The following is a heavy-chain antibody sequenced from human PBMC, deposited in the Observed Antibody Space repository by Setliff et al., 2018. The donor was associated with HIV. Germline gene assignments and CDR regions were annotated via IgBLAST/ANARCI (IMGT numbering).Heavy chain of an antibody. J-gene: IGHJ6*02. CDR2: IHSSGIT. Sequence: SETLSLTCTVSGGSISSTIYHWVWIRQPPGKGLEWIGNIHSSGITYYKPSLKSRLTISVDRSKNQFSLKLSSVTAADTAVYYCARRGDFFYYAMDVWGQGTTVTVSS. V-gene: IGHV4-39*07. CDR3: ARRGDFFYYAMDV. CDR1: GGSISSTIYH.